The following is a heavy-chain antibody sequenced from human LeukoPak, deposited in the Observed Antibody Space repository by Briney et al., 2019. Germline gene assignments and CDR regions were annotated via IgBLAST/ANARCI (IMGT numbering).Heavy chain of an antibody. Sequence: PGGSLRLSCAVSGLIFSDEYMSWIRQPPGKGLEWVSYISNTGDFIAYADSVKGRFTISRDNPKNTLYLQMNSLRAEDTAMYYCARDLTIAAANYYFDNWGQGTLVTVSS. CDR1: GLIFSDEY. CDR2: ISNTGDFI. D-gene: IGHD6-13*01. J-gene: IGHJ4*02. CDR3: ARDLTIAAANYYFDN. V-gene: IGHV3-11*04.